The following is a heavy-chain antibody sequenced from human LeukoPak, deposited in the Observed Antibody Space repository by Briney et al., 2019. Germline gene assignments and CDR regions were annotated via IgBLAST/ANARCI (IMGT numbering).Heavy chain of an antibody. J-gene: IGHJ4*02. CDR1: GYTFTSYA. D-gene: IGHD6-13*01. V-gene: IGHV7-4-1*02. CDR3: ADFSSSWNDY. CDR2: INTNTGNP. Sequence: GASVKVSCKASGYTFTSYAMNWVRQAPGQGREWMGWINTNTGNPTYAQGFTGRFVFSLDTSVSTAYLQISSLNAEDTAVYYCADFSSSWNDYWGQGTLVTVSS.